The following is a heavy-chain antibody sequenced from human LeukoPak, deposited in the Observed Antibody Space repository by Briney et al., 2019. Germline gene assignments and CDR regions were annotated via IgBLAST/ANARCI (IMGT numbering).Heavy chain of an antibody. D-gene: IGHD1-7*01. CDR3: AKDRVGVELRESYYYYYYMDV. CDR1: GFTFSSYG. CDR2: IRYDGSNK. V-gene: IGHV3-30*02. Sequence: QPGGSLRLSCAASGFTFSSYGMHWVRQAPGKGLEWVAFIRYDGSNKYYADSVKGRFTISRDNSKNTLYLQMNSLRAEDTAVYYCAKDRVGVELRESYYYYYYMDVWGKGTTVTVSS. J-gene: IGHJ6*03.